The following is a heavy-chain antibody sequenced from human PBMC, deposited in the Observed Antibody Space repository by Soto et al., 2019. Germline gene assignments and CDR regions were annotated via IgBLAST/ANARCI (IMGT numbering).Heavy chain of an antibody. CDR2: INPSGGST. D-gene: IGHD5-18*01. CDR3: ARVYPSDTRYGYVGNNWFDP. CDR1: GYTFTSYY. V-gene: IGHV1-46*03. J-gene: IGHJ5*02. Sequence: QAQLVQSGAEVKKPGASVKVSCKASGYTFTSYYMHWVRQAPGQGLEWMGIINPSGGSTSYAQKFSGRVTMTRDTSTSTVYMELSSLRSEDTAVYYCARVYPSDTRYGYVGNNWFDPWCQGTLVSVSS.